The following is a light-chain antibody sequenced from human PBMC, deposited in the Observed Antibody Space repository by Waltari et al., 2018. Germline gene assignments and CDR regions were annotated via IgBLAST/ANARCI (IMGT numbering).Light chain of an antibody. V-gene: IGKV1-39*01. CDR3: QQSYTTPLT. J-gene: IGKJ4*01. CDR1: QSISSY. Sequence: DIQMTQSPSSLSASVANRVTITCRASQSISSYLNWYQHKRGKAPKLLIYGASSLQSGVPSRFSGSGSGTDFTLTISTLQPEDFATYYCQQSYTTPLTFGGGTRVEIK. CDR2: GAS.